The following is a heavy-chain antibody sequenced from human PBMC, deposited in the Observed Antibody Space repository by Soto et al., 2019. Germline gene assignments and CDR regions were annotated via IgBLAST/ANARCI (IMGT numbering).Heavy chain of an antibody. D-gene: IGHD2-2*01. V-gene: IGHV1-2*02. Sequence: ASVKVSCKTSGYTFIGYYMHWVRQAPGQGLEWMGWMNPRSGDTNYAQKFQGRVTMTRDASFTTAYMELRRLISDDTAVYFCGQDAVVGTLIGWFFTCGQVNLVPAST. CDR2: MNPRSGDT. CDR1: GYTFIGYY. J-gene: IGHJ5*02. CDR3: GQDAVVGTLIGWFFT.